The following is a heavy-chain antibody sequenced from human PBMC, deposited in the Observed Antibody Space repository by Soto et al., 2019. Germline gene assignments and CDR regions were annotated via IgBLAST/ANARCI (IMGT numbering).Heavy chain of an antibody. D-gene: IGHD3-10*01. CDR1: GGTFNTYA. J-gene: IGHJ4*02. CDR2: ISPMFGAA. V-gene: IGHV1-69*19. CDR3: ASEVQVHTAAVIY. Sequence: QVQLVQSGAEMKKPGSSVKVSCQSSGGTFNTYAMNWVRQAPGQGPEWMGNISPMFGAANYAPTFQGRVTITADESTGTSYMQLSTLTSEDTALYFCASEVQVHTAAVIYWGQGTLVTVSS.